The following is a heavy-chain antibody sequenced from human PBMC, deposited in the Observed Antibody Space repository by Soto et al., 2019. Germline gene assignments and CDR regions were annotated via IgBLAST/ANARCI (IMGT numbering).Heavy chain of an antibody. CDR3: AKDVGFQQHLFVFDL. D-gene: IGHD3-10*02. V-gene: IGHV1-69*13. Sequence: WASVKVSCKASGGTFTDYAFSWVRQAPGQGLEWMGGIIPIFRSSNFAQKFQGRLTIFADASAGTAYMELSSLRSDDTAIYYCAKDVGFQQHLFVFDLWGQGTLVTVSS. CDR1: GGTFTDYA. J-gene: IGHJ4*02. CDR2: IIPIFRSS.